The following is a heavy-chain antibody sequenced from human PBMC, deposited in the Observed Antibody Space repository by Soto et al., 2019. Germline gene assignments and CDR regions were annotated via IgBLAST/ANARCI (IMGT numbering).Heavy chain of an antibody. J-gene: IGHJ4*02. D-gene: IGHD4-17*01. V-gene: IGHV3-9*01. CDR1: GFTFDDYA. CDR2: ISWNSGRI. CDR3: SKRPSYYGDFDY. Sequence: SLRLSCAASGFTFDDYAMHWVRQAPGKGLEWVSGISWNSGRIGYADSVKGRLTISRDNAKNSLYLQMNSLRAEDTAFYYCSKRPSYYGDFDYWGQGTLVTVSS.